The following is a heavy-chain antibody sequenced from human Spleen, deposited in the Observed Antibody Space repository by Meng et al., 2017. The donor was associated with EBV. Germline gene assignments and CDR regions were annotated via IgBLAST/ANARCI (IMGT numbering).Heavy chain of an antibody. Sequence: QVRVVDEWAGVKKNGCSGQVFCRTFGGTFRREAVRWGRQAPGQGFEWMGGLIAKYDEAYYAQKFQDIVTITADESMSTNYMDLSGLRSEDTDVYYCASESGRGLTSDYWGQGTLVTVSS. CDR2: LIAKYDEA. CDR1: GGTFRREA. D-gene: IGHD3-10*01. CDR3: ASESGRGLTSDY. J-gene: IGHJ4*02. V-gene: IGHV1-69*01.